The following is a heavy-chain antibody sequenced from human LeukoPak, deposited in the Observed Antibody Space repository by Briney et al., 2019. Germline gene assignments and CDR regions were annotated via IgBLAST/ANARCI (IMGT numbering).Heavy chain of an antibody. D-gene: IGHD6-6*01. CDR2: INPNSGGT. CDR3: VRGGIAARPGDAFDI. J-gene: IGHJ3*02. Sequence: GASVKVSCKASGYTFTGYYMHWVRQAPGQGLEWMGWINPNSGGTNYAQKFQGRVTMTRDTSISTAYMELSRLRSDDTAVYYCVRGGIAARPGDAFDIWGQGTMVTVSS. V-gene: IGHV1-2*02. CDR1: GYTFTGYY.